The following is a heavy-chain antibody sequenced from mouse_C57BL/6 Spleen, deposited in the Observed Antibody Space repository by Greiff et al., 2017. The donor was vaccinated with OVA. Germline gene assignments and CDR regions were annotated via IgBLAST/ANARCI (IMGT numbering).Heavy chain of an antibody. CDR2: ISYDGSN. J-gene: IGHJ1*03. V-gene: IGHV3-6*01. CDR1: GYSIPSGYY. D-gene: IGHD2-3*01. Sequence: EVKLQESGPGLVKPSQSLSLTCSVTGYSIPSGYYWNWIRQFPGNKLEWMGYISYDGSNNYNPSLKNRISITRDTSKNQFFLKLNSVTTEDTATYYCARGLYDGYFHWYFDGWGTGTTVTVSS. CDR3: ARGLYDGYFHWYFDG.